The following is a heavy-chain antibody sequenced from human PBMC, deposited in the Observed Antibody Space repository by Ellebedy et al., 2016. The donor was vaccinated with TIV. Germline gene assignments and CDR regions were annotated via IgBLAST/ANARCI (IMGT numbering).Heavy chain of an antibody. Sequence: PGGSLRLSCEASGFTVSASYLSWVRQAPGKGLEWVSTIYSGGSTNYADSVKGRFTLSRHSSKNMLYLQMNALRLEDTAVYYCASPGYYGHFDHWGRGTLVTVSS. J-gene: IGHJ4*02. CDR1: GFTVSASY. V-gene: IGHV3-53*04. D-gene: IGHD3-3*01. CDR2: IYSGGST. CDR3: ASPGYYGHFDH.